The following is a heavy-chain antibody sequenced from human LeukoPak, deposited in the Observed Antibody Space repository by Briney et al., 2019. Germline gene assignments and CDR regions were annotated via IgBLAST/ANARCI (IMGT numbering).Heavy chain of an antibody. CDR2: INPNSGGT. Sequence: ASVKVSCKASGYTFTGYYMHWVRQAPGQGLEWMGWINPNSGGTNYAQKFQGRVTMTRDTSISAAYMELSRLRSDDTAVHYCARNPSGWYLSPLGGYYYYMDVWGKGTTVTISS. CDR1: GYTFTGYY. J-gene: IGHJ6*03. CDR3: ARNPSGWYLSPLGGYYYYMDV. D-gene: IGHD6-19*01. V-gene: IGHV1-2*02.